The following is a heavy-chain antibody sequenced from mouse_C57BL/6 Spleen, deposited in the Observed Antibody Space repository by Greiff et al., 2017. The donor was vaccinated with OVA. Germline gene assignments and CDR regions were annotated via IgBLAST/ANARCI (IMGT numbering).Heavy chain of an antibody. J-gene: IGHJ3*01. D-gene: IGHD1-1*01. CDR1: GYTFTSYW. CDR3: ASPHYGSSYERFAY. Sequence: VQLQQPGAELVKPGASVKLSCKASGYTFTSYWMQWVKQRPGQGLEWIGEIDPSDSYTNYNQKFKGKATLTVDTSSSTAYMQLSSLTSEDSAVYYCASPHYGSSYERFAYWGQGTLVTVSA. CDR2: IDPSDSYT. V-gene: IGHV1-50*01.